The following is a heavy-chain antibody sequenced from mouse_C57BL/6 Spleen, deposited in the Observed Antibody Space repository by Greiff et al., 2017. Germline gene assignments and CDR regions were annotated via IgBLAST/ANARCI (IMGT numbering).Heavy chain of an antibody. J-gene: IGHJ4*01. D-gene: IGHD2-5*01. V-gene: IGHV2-2*01. Sequence: VQLVESGPGLVQPSQSLSITCTVSGFSLTSYGVHWVRQSPGKGLEWLGVIWSGGSTDYNAAFISRLSISKDNSKSQVFFKMNSLQADDTAIYYCARSYSNYDAMDYWGQGTSVTVSS. CDR2: IWSGGST. CDR1: GFSLTSYG. CDR3: ARSYSNYDAMDY.